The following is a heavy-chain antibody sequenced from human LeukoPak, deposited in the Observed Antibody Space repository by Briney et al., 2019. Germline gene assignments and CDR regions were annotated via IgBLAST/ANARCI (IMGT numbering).Heavy chain of an antibody. D-gene: IGHD6-13*01. Sequence: GGSLRLSCAASGFTFSSYWMHWVRQAPGKGLVWVSRTNGDGPTTTFADSVRGRFTISTDNAKNTLYLQMNSLRAEDTAVYYCARLRAGYSVFDYWGQGTLVTVPS. CDR2: TNGDGPTT. CDR1: GFTFSSYW. J-gene: IGHJ4*02. V-gene: IGHV3-74*01. CDR3: ARLRAGYSVFDY.